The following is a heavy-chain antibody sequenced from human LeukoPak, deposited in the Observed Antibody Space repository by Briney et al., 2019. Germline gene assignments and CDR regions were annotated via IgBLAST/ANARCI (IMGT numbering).Heavy chain of an antibody. CDR3: ARASIAAAGTGWFDP. D-gene: IGHD6-13*01. J-gene: IGHJ5*02. V-gene: IGHV4-4*02. Sequence: GSLRLSCAASGFTFSSYAMSWVRQPPGKGLEWIGEIYHSGSTNYNPSLKSRVTISVDKSKNQFSLKLSSVTAADTAVYYCARASIAAAGTGWFDPWGQGTLVTVSS. CDR1: GFTFSSYAM. CDR2: IYHSGST.